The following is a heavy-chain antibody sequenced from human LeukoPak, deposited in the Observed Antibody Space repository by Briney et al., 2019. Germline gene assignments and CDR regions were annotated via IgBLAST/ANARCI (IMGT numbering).Heavy chain of an antibody. CDR1: GFTFSSYS. V-gene: IGHV3-48*04. J-gene: IGHJ4*02. Sequence: GGSLRLSCAASGFTFSSYSMSWIRQAPGKGLEWVSYISSSGSTIYYADSVKGRFTISRDNAKNSLYLQMNSLRAEDTAVYYCARDPSYYDSSGYYYAGFDYWGQGTLVTVSS. CDR2: ISSSGSTI. CDR3: ARDPSYYDSSGYYYAGFDY. D-gene: IGHD3-22*01.